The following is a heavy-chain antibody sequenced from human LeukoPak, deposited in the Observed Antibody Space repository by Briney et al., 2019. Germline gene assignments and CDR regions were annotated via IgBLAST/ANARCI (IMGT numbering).Heavy chain of an antibody. V-gene: IGHV4-59*01. CDR2: IYYSGRT. CDR1: GGSISSYY. Sequence: AETLSLTCTVSGGSISSYYWSWIRQPPGKGLEWIGYIYYSGRTNYNPSLKSRVTVSVDTSKNQFSLKLSSVTDADTAVYYCARGYSSSWFDDGVSLNWFDPWGQGTLVTVSS. D-gene: IGHD6-13*01. CDR3: ARGYSSSWFDDGVSLNWFDP. J-gene: IGHJ5*02.